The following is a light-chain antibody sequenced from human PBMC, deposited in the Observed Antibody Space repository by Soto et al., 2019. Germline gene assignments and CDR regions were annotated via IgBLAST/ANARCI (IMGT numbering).Light chain of an antibody. CDR3: NSYVGSNNYV. CDR1: SSDITDSKY. V-gene: IGLV2-8*01. J-gene: IGLJ1*01. Sequence: QSALTQPPSASGSPGQSVTISCTGTSSDITDSKYVSWFQQHPGKAPKVLIYEVNKRPSGVPDRFSGSKSGNTASLTVSGLQADDEADYYCNSYVGSNNYVFGTGTKVTVL. CDR2: EVN.